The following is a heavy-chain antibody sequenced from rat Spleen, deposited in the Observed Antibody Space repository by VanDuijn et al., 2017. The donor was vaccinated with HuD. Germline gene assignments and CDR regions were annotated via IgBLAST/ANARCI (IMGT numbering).Heavy chain of an antibody. CDR1: GFSLTSYH. D-gene: IGHD5-1*01. CDR2: ISSGGST. J-gene: IGHJ2*01. V-gene: IGHV2-6*01. Sequence: QVQLKESGPGLVQPSQTLSLTCTVSGFSLTSYHISWVRQPPGKGLEWIAAISSGGSTYYNSALKSRLSISRDTSKSQVFLKMNSLQTEDTAMYFGTREQDWDFDYWGQGVMVTVSS. CDR3: TREQDWDFDY.